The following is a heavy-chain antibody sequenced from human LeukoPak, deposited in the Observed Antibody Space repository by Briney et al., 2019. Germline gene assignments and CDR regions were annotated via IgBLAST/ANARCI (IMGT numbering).Heavy chain of an antibody. D-gene: IGHD6-13*01. CDR1: GFTVNRTY. Sequence: PGGSLRLSCAASGFTVNRTYMSWVRQAPGRGLEWVSVIYSGGATYYSDSVKGRFTISRDNSKNTLYLQMNRLRAEDTAVYYCAKDGGYIRSWYPYYFDYWGQGTLVTVSS. CDR2: IYSGGAT. J-gene: IGHJ4*02. V-gene: IGHV3-66*01. CDR3: AKDGGYIRSWYPYYFDY.